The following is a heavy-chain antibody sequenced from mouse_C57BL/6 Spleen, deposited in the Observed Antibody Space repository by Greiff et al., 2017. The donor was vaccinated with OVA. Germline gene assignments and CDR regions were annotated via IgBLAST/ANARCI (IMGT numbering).Heavy chain of an antibody. Sequence: QVQLQQPGAELVKPGASVKLSCKASGYTFTSYWMHWVKQRPGQGLEWIGMIHPNSGSTNYNEKFKSKATLTVDKSSSTAYMQRSSLTSEDSAVYYSARKEAYSNYDVTYAMDYWGQGTSVTVTS. CDR1: GYTFTSYW. J-gene: IGHJ4*01. V-gene: IGHV1-64*01. CDR2: IHPNSGST. CDR3: ARKEAYSNYDVTYAMDY. D-gene: IGHD2-5*01.